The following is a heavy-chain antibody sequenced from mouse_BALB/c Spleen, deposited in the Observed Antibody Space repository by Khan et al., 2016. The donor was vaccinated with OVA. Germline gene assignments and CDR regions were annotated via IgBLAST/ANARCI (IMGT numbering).Heavy chain of an antibody. CDR2: INPSTGYT. V-gene: IGHV1-7*01. CDR1: GYTFTTYW. J-gene: IGHJ3*01. Sequence: QVQLKQSGAELAKPGASVKMSCKASGYTFTTYWMHWVKQRPGQGLDWIGYINPSTGYTEYNQKFKDKATLTADKSSSTAYMQLNSLTSEDSAVEYCARRGVYGIFAYWGQGTLVTVSA. CDR3: ARRGVYGIFAY. D-gene: IGHD2-1*01.